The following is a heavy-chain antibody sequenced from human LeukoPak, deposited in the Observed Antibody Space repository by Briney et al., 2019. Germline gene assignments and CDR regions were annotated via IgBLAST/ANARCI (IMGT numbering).Heavy chain of an antibody. J-gene: IGHJ4*02. V-gene: IGHV1-24*01. D-gene: IGHD3-22*01. CDR2: FDPEDGET. Sequence: EASVKVSFKVSGYTLTELSMHWVRQAPGKGLEWMGGFDPEDGETIYAQKFQGRVTMTEDTSTDTAYMELSSLRSEDTAVYYCATEPYDSSGYPLEYWGQGTLVTVSS. CDR1: GYTLTELS. CDR3: ATEPYDSSGYPLEY.